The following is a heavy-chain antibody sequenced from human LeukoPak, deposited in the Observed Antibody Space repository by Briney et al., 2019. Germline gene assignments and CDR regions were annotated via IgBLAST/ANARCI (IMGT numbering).Heavy chain of an antibody. V-gene: IGHV1-2*02. D-gene: IGHD4-11*01. J-gene: IGHJ6*03. Sequence: GASVKVSCKASGYSFTGYYMHWVRPAPGQGLEWMGWINPDSGGTNYAQKFQGRVTMTRDTSITTAYMELSRLTSDDTAVYYCASGYSDYADYYNYYMDVWGKGTTVTVSS. CDR2: INPDSGGT. CDR1: GYSFTGYY. CDR3: ASGYSDYADYYNYYMDV.